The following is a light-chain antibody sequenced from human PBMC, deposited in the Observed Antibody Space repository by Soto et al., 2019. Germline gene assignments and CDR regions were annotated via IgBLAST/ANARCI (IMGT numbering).Light chain of an antibody. CDR3: QAWDSSTAVV. Sequence: SYELTQPPSVSVSPGQTASINCSGDKLGDKYACWYQQKPGQSPVLVIYQDSKRPSGIPERFSGSNSGNTATLTISGTQAMDEADYYCQAWDSSTAVVFGVGTKLTVL. V-gene: IGLV3-1*01. CDR1: KLGDKY. J-gene: IGLJ2*01. CDR2: QDS.